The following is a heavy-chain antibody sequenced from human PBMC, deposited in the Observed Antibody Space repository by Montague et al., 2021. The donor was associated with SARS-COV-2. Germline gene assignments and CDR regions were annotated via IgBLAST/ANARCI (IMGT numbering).Heavy chain of an antibody. V-gene: IGHV4-34*01. Sequence: SETLSLTCAVYGGSFSVSHWSWLRQPPGKGLEWIGEINQSGSTKYNPSLKSRVTISVDTSKNQFSRKLSSLTAADTAVYYCARGQSGITMIVVAILGVEFYFDNWGQGTLVTVSS. CDR1: GGSFSVSH. CDR3: ARGQSGITMIVVAILGVEFYFDN. J-gene: IGHJ4*02. D-gene: IGHD3-22*01. CDR2: INQSGST.